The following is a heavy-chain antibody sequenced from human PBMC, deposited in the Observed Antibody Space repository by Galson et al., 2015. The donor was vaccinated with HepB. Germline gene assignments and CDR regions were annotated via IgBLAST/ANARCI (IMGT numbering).Heavy chain of an antibody. CDR1: GFTFSSYP. D-gene: IGHD3-3*02. V-gene: IGHV3-23*01. CDR3: AKAISGDYFDY. J-gene: IGHJ4*02. CDR2: ISGSGAST. Sequence: SLRLSCAASGFTFSSYPMSWVRQAPGKGLEWVSAISGSGASTYYADSVKGRFTISRDNSKSTLYLQMNSLRAEDTAVYYCAKAISGDYFDYWGQGTLVTVSS.